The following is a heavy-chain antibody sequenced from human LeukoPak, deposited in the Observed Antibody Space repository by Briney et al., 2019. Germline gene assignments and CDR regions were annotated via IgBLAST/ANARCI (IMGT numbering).Heavy chain of an antibody. D-gene: IGHD5-18*01. J-gene: IGHJ6*02. CDR2: IYHSGST. CDR1: GYSISSGYY. CDR3: ARDQSGYSSYYYYGMDV. Sequence: SETLSLTCTVSGYSISSGYYWGWIRQPPGKGLEWIGSIYHSGSTYYNPSLKSRVTISVDTSKNQFSLKLSSETAADTAVYYCARDQSGYSSYYYYGMDVWGQGTTVTVSS. V-gene: IGHV4-38-2*02.